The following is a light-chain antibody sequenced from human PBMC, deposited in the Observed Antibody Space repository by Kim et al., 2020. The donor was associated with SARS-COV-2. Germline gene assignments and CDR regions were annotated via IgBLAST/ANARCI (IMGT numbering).Light chain of an antibody. CDR1: EDISNY. J-gene: IGKJ1*01. V-gene: IGKV1-27*01. CDR2: AAS. Sequence: DIQMTQSPSSLSASVEDRVTITCRASEDISNYLVWYQQKPGKVPKPLIYAASTLQSGVPSRFSGSGYGTDFTLTISSLQPEDAATYYCQNYNTAPWTFGQGTKVEI. CDR3: QNYNTAPWT.